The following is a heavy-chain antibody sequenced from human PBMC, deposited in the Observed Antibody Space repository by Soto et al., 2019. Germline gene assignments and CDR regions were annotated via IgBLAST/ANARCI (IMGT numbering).Heavy chain of an antibody. CDR2: ISHDGTKT. J-gene: IGHJ6*02. Sequence: QVQLVESGGGVVQPGTSLRLACEASGFNFGAYGMHWVRQAPGKGLEWVAVISHDGTKTYYSDSVKGRFTVSRDNSKNIVYVQMVSLRPDDTAVYSCAKDRRDGYTTCSRCYGVDVWGQGTTVTVSS. V-gene: IGHV3-30*18. CDR3: AKDRRDGYTTCSRCYGVDV. CDR1: GFNFGAYG. D-gene: IGHD5-18*01.